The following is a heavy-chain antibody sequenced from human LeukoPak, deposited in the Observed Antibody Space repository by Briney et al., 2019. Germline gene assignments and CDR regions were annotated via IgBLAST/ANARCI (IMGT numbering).Heavy chain of an antibody. CDR1: GFSLSTSGVG. V-gene: IGHV2-5*02. CDR3: AHRRRVIWFGESDWFDP. CDR2: IYWDDDK. J-gene: IGHJ5*02. Sequence: SGPTLVNPTQTLTLTCTFSGFSLSTSGVGVGWIRQPPGKALGWLALIYWDDDKRYSPSLKSRLTITKDTSKNQVVLTMTNMDPVDTATYYCAHRRRVIWFGESDWFDPWGQGTLVTVSS. D-gene: IGHD3-10*01.